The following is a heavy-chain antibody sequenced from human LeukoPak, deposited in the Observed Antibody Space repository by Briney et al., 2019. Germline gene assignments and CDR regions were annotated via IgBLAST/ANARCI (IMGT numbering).Heavy chain of an antibody. V-gene: IGHV3-30*18. CDR3: AKVVNNYYDSSGYPPDY. J-gene: IGHJ4*02. D-gene: IGHD3-22*01. CDR1: GFTFSSYG. CDR2: ISYDGSNK. Sequence: GGSLRLSCAASGFTFSSYGMHWVRQAPGKGLEWVAVISYDGSNKYYADSVKGRFTISRDNSKNTLYLQMNSLRAEDTAVYYCAKVVNNYYDSSGYPPDYWGQGTLVTVSS.